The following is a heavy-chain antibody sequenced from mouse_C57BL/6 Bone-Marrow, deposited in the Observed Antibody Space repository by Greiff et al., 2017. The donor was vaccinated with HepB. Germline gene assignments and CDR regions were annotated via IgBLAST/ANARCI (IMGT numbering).Heavy chain of an antibody. Sequence: VQLKESGGGLVQPKGSLKLSCAASGFTFNTYAMHWVRQAPGKGLEWVARIRSKSSNYATYYADSVKDRFTISRDDSQSMLYLQMNNLKTEDTAMYYCVRDYYGSSYPHWYFDVWGTGTTVTVSS. J-gene: IGHJ1*03. CDR2: IRSKSSNYAT. CDR1: GFTFNTYA. V-gene: IGHV10-3*01. D-gene: IGHD1-1*01. CDR3: VRDYYGSSYPHWYFDV.